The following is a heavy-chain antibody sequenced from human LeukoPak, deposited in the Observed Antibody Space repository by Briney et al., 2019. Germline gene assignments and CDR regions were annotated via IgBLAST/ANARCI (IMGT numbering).Heavy chain of an antibody. V-gene: IGHV3-30*04. Sequence: GGSLRLSCATSGINFGASIMHWIRQAPGKGLEWVAGLSFDESSYYGGSVEGRFIISGDNSKRTLYLQMNSLKVEDTALYYCAREGHSSGFAPAFDTWGQGTVVTVSS. CDR3: AREGHSSGFAPAFDT. CDR1: GINFGASI. D-gene: IGHD6-19*01. J-gene: IGHJ3*02. CDR2: LSFDESS.